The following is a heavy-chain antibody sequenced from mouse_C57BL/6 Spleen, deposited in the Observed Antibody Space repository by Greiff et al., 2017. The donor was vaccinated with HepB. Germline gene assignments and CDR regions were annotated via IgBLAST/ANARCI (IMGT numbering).Heavy chain of an antibody. J-gene: IGHJ2*01. CDR2: ISYDGSN. CDR3: ARGNGYRGYFDY. D-gene: IGHD2-2*01. Sequence: ESGPGLVKPSQSLSLTCSVTGYSITSGYYWNWIRQFPGNKLEWMGYISYDGSNNYNPSLKNRISITRDTSKNQFFLKLNSVTTEDTATYYCARGNGYRGYFDYWGQGTTLTVSS. CDR1: GYSITSGYY. V-gene: IGHV3-6*01.